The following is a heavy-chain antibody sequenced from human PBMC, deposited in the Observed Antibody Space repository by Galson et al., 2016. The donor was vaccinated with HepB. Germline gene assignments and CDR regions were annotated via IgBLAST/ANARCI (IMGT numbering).Heavy chain of an antibody. CDR1: GFIFTNYG. Sequence: SLRLSCAASGFIFTNYGMHWVRQAPGKGLEWVAVISYDGGNKYYADSVKGRFTISRDNSEKTVYLQMHSLRGEDTAVYYCAKDFWDLRGCHDYYGMDFWGQGTTVTVSS. CDR3: AKDFWDLRGCHDYYGMDF. J-gene: IGHJ6*02. V-gene: IGHV3-30*18. D-gene: IGHD3-3*01. CDR2: ISYDGGNK.